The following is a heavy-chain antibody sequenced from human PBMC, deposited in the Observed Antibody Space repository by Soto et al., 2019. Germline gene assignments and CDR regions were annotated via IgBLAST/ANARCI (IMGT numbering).Heavy chain of an antibody. D-gene: IGHD1-7*01. Sequence: EVQLVESGGGLVKPGGSLRLSCAASGFIFGSYSMNWVRQAPGKGLEWVSSISTRSNYIYYTDSVKGRVTVSRDNAKNSLYRQRSILRADDTAVYYWARDCGVNWHYSSGVAGEFDYWGQRTLVTVSS. CDR1: GFIFGSYS. V-gene: IGHV3-21*01. CDR3: ARDCGVNWHYSSGVAGEFDY. CDR2: ISTRSNYI. J-gene: IGHJ4*02.